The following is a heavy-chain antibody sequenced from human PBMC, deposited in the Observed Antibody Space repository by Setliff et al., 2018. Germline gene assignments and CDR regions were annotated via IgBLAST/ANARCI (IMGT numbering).Heavy chain of an antibody. D-gene: IGHD2-15*01. CDR3: ARDGGSGGRSYYYMDV. CDR2: IWGDGGTK. Sequence: GGSLRLSCAASGFTFSTYRMHWVRQAPGKGLEWVAVIWGDGGTKYHADSVKGRFTISRDNSKNTLYLQMNGLRAEDTAIYYCARDGGSGGRSYYYMDVWGKGTTVTVSS. CDR1: GFTFSTYR. J-gene: IGHJ6*03. V-gene: IGHV3-33*08.